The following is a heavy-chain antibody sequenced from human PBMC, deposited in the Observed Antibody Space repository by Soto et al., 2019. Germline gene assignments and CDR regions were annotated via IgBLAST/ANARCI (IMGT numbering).Heavy chain of an antibody. CDR3: AKGSRIAAAGARQGFDY. CDR1: EFTFSSYA. D-gene: IGHD6-13*01. Sequence: PGGSLRLSCAASEFTFSSYAMSWVRQAPGKGLEWVSAISGSGGSTYYADSVKGRFTISRDNSKNTLYLQMNSLRAEDTAVYYCAKGSRIAAAGARQGFDYWGQGTLVTVSS. CDR2: ISGSGGST. J-gene: IGHJ4*02. V-gene: IGHV3-23*01.